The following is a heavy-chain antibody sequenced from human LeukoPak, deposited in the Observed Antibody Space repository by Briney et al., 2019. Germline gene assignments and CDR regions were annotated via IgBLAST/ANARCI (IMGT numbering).Heavy chain of an antibody. Sequence: ASVKFSCKASGYTFTSYGIRCVRQAPGQGLEWMGWISAYNGNTNYAQKLQGRVTMTTDTSTSTAYMELRSLRSDDTAVYYCAGEQSVAATFYGMDVWGQGTTVTVSS. CDR3: AGEQSVAATFYGMDV. D-gene: IGHD2-15*01. J-gene: IGHJ6*02. CDR2: ISAYNGNT. CDR1: GYTFTSYG. V-gene: IGHV1-18*01.